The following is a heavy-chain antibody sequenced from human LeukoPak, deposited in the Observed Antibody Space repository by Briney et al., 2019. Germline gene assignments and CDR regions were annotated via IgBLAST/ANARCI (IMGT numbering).Heavy chain of an antibody. D-gene: IGHD3-22*01. CDR1: GGSVNSGAYY. Sequence: SETLSLTCTVSGGSVNSGAYYWSWLRQPPGKGLEWIGNIYSSGSAYYNPSLKSRVTMSVDTSKNQFSLELSSVTAADTAVYYCARKPIVNSAWYYFDYWGQGTLVTVSS. J-gene: IGHJ4*02. CDR2: IYSSGSA. CDR3: ARKPIVNSAWYYFDY. V-gene: IGHV4-39*07.